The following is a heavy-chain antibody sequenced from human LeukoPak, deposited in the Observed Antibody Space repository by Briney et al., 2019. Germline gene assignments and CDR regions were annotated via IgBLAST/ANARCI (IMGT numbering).Heavy chain of an antibody. D-gene: IGHD2-2*01. J-gene: IGHJ2*01. CDR1: GFTFRSYW. CDR2: VIRDGSFT. V-gene: IGHV3-74*01. Sequence: PGGSLRLSCAASGFTFRSYWMHWVRQAPGKGLEWVSRVIRDGSFTYYADSVKGRFTISRDNSKNTLYLQMNSLRAEDTAVYYCAKDRVLYCSSTSCHSYWYFDLWGRGTLVTVSS. CDR3: AKDRVLYCSSTSCHSYWYFDL.